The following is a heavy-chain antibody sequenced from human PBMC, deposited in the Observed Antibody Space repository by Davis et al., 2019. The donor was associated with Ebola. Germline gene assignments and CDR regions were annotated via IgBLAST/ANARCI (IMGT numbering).Heavy chain of an antibody. CDR2: LSYSGSP. D-gene: IGHD5-24*01. Sequence: PSETLSLTCTVSGGSMSLHFWTWIRQPPGKGLEWIGYLSYSGSPNYNPSLKSRVTISVDMSKNEFSLKLSSVTAADTAVYYCARSGWLQLDFDYWGQGTLVTVSS. CDR3: ARSGWLQLDFDY. CDR1: GGSMSLHF. V-gene: IGHV4-59*11. J-gene: IGHJ4*02.